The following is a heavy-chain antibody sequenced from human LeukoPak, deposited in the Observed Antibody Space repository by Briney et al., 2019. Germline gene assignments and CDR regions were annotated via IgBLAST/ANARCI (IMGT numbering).Heavy chain of an antibody. CDR2: IDTAGDT. CDR3: AKQGRDWLRDYYYYMDV. V-gene: IGHV3-13*01. Sequence: PGGSLRLSCAASGFTFSSYDMHWVRQATGKGLEWVSAIDTAGDTYYQGSVKGRFTISRDNSKNTLYLQMNSLRAEDTAVYYCAKQGRDWLRDYYYYMDVWGKGTTVTISS. D-gene: IGHD3-9*01. J-gene: IGHJ6*03. CDR1: GFTFSSYD.